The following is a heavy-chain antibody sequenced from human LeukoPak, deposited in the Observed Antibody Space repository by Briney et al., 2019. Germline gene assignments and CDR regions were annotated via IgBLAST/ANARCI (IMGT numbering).Heavy chain of an antibody. J-gene: IGHJ4*02. Sequence: ASVKVSCKASGYTFTSYGISWVRQAPGQGLEWMGWISAYNGNTNYAQKLQGRVTMTTDTSTSTAYMELRSLRSDDTAVYYCAGDSASMVRGDPRDYWGQGTLVTVSS. D-gene: IGHD3-10*01. CDR2: ISAYNGNT. CDR3: AGDSASMVRGDPRDY. V-gene: IGHV1-18*01. CDR1: GYTFTSYG.